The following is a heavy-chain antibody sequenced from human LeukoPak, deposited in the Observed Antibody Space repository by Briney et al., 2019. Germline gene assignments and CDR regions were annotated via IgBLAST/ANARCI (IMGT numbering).Heavy chain of an antibody. D-gene: IGHD3-22*01. V-gene: IGHV4-39*01. CDR1: GGSISSSSYY. J-gene: IGHJ3*02. CDR2: IYYSGST. CDR3: ARQSSSRFIVVIPRGAFDI. Sequence: SETLSLTCTVSGGSISSSSYYWGWIRQPPGKGLEWIGSIYYSGSTYYNPSLKSRVTISVDTSKNQFSLKLSSVTAADTAVYYCARQSSSRFIVVIPRGAFDIWDQGTMVTVSS.